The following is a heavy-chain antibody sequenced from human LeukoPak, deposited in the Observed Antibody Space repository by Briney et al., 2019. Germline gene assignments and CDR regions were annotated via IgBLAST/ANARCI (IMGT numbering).Heavy chain of an antibody. V-gene: IGHV3-9*01. CDR3: AKDPQGSIVGASFDY. CDR2: ISWNSGSI. CDR1: GFTFGDYA. J-gene: IGHJ4*02. D-gene: IGHD1-26*01. Sequence: GRSLRLSCAASGFTFGDYAMHWVRQAPGKGLEWVSGISWNSGSIGYADSVKGRFTISRDNAKNSLYLQMNSLRAEDTALYYCAKDPQGSIVGASFDYWGQGTLVTVSS.